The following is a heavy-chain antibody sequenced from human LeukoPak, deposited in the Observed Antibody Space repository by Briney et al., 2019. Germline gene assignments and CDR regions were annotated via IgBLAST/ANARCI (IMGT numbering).Heavy chain of an antibody. CDR3: ARGAAAVISNWFDP. CDR1: GFTFSFYA. V-gene: IGHV3-21*01. CDR2: ISSSSSYI. J-gene: IGHJ5*02. Sequence: GGSLRLSCAASGFTFSFYATSWVRQAPGKGLEWVSSISSSSSYIYYADSVKGRFTISRDNARNSLYLQMNSLRAEDTAVYYCARGAAAVISNWFDPWGQGTLVTVSS. D-gene: IGHD2-2*02.